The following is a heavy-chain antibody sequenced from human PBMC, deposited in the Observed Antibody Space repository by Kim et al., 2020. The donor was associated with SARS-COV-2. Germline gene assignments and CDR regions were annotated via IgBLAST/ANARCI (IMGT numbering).Heavy chain of an antibody. CDR2: INACNGNT. CDR3: ARDQIDYDFWSGYYNWFDP. D-gene: IGHD3-3*01. CDR1: GYTFTSYA. Sequence: ASVKVSCKASGYTFTSYAMHWVRQAPGQRLEWMGWINACNGNTKYSQKFQGRVTITRDTSASTAYMELSSLRSEDTAVYYCARDQIDYDFWSGYYNWFDPWGQGTLVTVSS. V-gene: IGHV1-3*01. J-gene: IGHJ5*02.